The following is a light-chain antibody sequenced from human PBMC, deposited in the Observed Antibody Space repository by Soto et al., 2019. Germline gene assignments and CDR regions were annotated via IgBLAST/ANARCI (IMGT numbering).Light chain of an antibody. CDR1: QSISTW. CDR2: KTS. J-gene: IGKJ1*01. CDR3: QQYNSYPRT. Sequence: DIQMTQSPSSLSASVGDRVTITCRASQSISTWLAWYQQRPGKAPRPPIYKTSNLESGVPSRFSGSGSGTEFTLTISSLQPDDFATYYCQQYNSYPRTFGQGTKVDIK. V-gene: IGKV1-5*03.